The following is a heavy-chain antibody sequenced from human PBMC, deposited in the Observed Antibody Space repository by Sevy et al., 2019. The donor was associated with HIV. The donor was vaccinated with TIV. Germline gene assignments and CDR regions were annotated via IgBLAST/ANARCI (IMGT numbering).Heavy chain of an antibody. J-gene: IGHJ6*02. Sequence: GGSLRLSCAASGFTFRSYSMNWVRQAPGRGLEWVSSITSSSSFIFYADSVKGRFTISRDNAKNSLFLQMNSLRAEGTAVDYCARPTSGLSEYEPLDNARFYGMDVWGQGTTVTVSS. D-gene: IGHD1-20*01. V-gene: IGHV3-21*04. CDR3: ARPTSGLSEYEPLDNARFYGMDV. CDR2: ITSSSSFI. CDR1: GFTFRSYS.